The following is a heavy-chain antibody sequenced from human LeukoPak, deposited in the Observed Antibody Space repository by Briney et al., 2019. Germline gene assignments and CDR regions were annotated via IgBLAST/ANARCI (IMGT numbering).Heavy chain of an antibody. D-gene: IGHD1-26*01. CDR2: IYTSGST. CDR3: ARDKSVRGYYLRDPGWFAFDI. V-gene: IGHV4-4*07. J-gene: IGHJ3*02. CDR1: GGSISSYY. Sequence: SETLSLTCTVSGGSISSYYWSWIRQPAGNGLEWIGRIYTSGSTNYNPSLKSRVTMSVDTSKNQFSLKLSSVTAADTAVYYCARDKSVRGYYLRDPGWFAFDIWGQGTMVTVSS.